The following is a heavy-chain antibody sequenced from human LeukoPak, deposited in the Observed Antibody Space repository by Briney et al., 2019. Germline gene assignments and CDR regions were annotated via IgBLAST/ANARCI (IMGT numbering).Heavy chain of an antibody. V-gene: IGHV3-53*01. CDR2: IYSGGST. J-gene: IGHJ4*02. CDR1: GFTVSSNY. CDR3: AREDSGSYAIDY. D-gene: IGHD1-26*01. Sequence: GGSLRLSCAASGFTVSSNYMSWVRQAPGKGLERVSVIYSGGSTYYADSVKGRFTISRDNSKNTLYLQMNSLRAEDTAVYYCAREDSGSYAIDYWGQGTLVTVSS.